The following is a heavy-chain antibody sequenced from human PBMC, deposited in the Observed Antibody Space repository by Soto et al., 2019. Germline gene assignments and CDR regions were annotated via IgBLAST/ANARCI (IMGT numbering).Heavy chain of an antibody. D-gene: IGHD3-9*01. CDR2: INPSGGST. J-gene: IGHJ5*02. CDR1: GYTFTSYY. V-gene: IGHV1-46*01. CDR3: AAMTGWRPDFDP. Sequence: ASVKVSCKASGYTFTSYYMHWVRQAPGQGLEWMGIINPSGGSTSYAQKFQGRVTMTRDTSTSTVYMELSSLRSEDTAVYYCAAMTGWRPDFDPWGQGTLVTVSS.